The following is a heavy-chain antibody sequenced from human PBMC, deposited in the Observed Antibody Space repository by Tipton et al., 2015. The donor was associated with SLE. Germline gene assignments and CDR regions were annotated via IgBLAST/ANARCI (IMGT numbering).Heavy chain of an antibody. J-gene: IGHJ3*02. CDR3: ARVGRSSTSVDAFDI. Sequence: TLSLTCTVSGGSISSSSYYWGWIRQPPGKGLEWIGSIHYSGSTYYNPSLKSRVTISVDTSKNQFSLKLSSVTAADTAVYYCARVGRSSTSVDAFDIWGQGTMVTVSS. CDR1: GGSISSSSYY. D-gene: IGHD2-2*01. V-gene: IGHV4-39*07. CDR2: IHYSGST.